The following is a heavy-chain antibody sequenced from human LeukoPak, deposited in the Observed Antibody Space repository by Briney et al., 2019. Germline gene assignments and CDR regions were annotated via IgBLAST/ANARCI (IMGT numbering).Heavy chain of an antibody. CDR2: IYYSGST. D-gene: IGHD3-3*01. CDR1: GGSISSYY. CDR3: ARDPRRFLESLSRPYYFDY. J-gene: IGHJ4*02. Sequence: SETLSLTCTVSGGSISSYYWSWIRQPPGKGLEWIGYIYYSGSTYYNPSLRSRVTISVDTSKNQFSLKLSSVTAADTAVYYCARDPRRFLESLSRPYYFDYWGQGTLVTVSS. V-gene: IGHV4-59*01.